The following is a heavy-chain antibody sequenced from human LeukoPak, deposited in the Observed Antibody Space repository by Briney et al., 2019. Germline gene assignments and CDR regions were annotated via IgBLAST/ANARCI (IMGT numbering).Heavy chain of an antibody. V-gene: IGHV1-18*01. CDR1: GYTFTSCG. J-gene: IGHJ6*02. CDR2: ISAYNGNT. D-gene: IGHD6-6*01. CDR3: ARLDLSSSFKSYYYYGMDV. Sequence: ASVKVSCKASGYTFTSCGISWVRQAPGQGLEWMGWISAYNGNTNYTQKLQGRVTMTTDTSTSTAYMELRSLRSDDTAVYYCARLDLSSSFKSYYYYGMDVWGQGTTVTVSS.